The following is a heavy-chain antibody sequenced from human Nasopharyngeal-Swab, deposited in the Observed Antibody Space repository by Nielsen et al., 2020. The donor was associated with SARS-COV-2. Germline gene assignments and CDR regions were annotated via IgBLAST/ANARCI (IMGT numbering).Heavy chain of an antibody. CDR1: GFTFSDSA. V-gene: IGHV3-23*01. Sequence: GESLKISCAASGFTFSDSAIHWVRQASGKGLEWVSGVSGSGASTYYADAVKGRFTISRDHSKNTLYLQMNSLRAEDTAVYYCAKDRFSLEWLSHDAFDIWGQGTMVTVSS. CDR3: AKDRFSLEWLSHDAFDI. D-gene: IGHD3-3*01. J-gene: IGHJ3*02. CDR2: VSGSGAST.